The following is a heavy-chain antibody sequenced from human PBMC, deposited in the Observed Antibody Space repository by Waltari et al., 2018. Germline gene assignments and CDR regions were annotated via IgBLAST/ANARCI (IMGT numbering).Heavy chain of an antibody. V-gene: IGHV4-59*01. Sequence: QVQLQESGPGLVKPSETLSLTCTVPGGSISSYYWSCIRQPPGKGLGWIGYIYYSGSTNYNPSLKSRVTISVDTSKNQFSLKLSSVTAADTAVYYCARAVSYRSYYGSGSYYNGFDYWGQGTLVTVSS. CDR2: IYYSGST. CDR1: GGSISSYY. CDR3: ARAVSYRSYYGSGSYYNGFDY. J-gene: IGHJ4*02. D-gene: IGHD3-10*01.